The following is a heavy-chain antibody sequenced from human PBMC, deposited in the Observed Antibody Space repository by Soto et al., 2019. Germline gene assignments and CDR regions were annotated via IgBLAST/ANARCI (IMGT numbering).Heavy chain of an antibody. J-gene: IGHJ5*02. D-gene: IGHD1-7*01. CDR2: IYHSGST. CDR3: ARTESGTFDP. V-gene: IGHV4-30-2*01. Sequence: PSETLSLTCAVSGGSISSGGYSWSWIRHPPGKGLEWIGYIYHSGSTYYNPSLKSRVTISVDRSKNQFSLKLSSVTAADTAVYYCARTESGTFDPWGQGTLVTVSS. CDR1: GGSISSGGYS.